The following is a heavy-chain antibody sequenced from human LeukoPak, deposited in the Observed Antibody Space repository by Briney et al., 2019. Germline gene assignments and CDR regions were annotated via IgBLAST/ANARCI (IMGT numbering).Heavy chain of an antibody. CDR1: GYTLTELS. V-gene: IGHV1-24*01. CDR2: FDPEDGET. J-gene: IGHJ4*02. CDR3: ATQIAAAGPIDY. Sequence: ASVKVSCKVSGYTLTELSMHWVRQAPGKGLEWMGGFDPEDGETIYAQKFQGRVTMTEDTSTDTAYMELSSLRSEDTAVYYCATQIAAAGPIDYWGQGTLVTVSS. D-gene: IGHD6-13*01.